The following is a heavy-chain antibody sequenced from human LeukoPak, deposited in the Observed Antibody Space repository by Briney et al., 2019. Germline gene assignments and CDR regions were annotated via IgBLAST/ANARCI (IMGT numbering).Heavy chain of an antibody. J-gene: IGHJ4*02. CDR1: GITLSNYG. V-gene: IGHV3-23*01. Sequence: PGGSLRLSCAVSGITLSNYGMSWVRQAPGKGLEWVAGIRDSGGRTNYADSVKGRFTISRDNPKTTLYLQMNSLRPEDTAVYFCAKRGVVIRVILVGFHQEAYYFDSWGQGVLVTVSS. CDR2: IRDSGGRT. CDR3: AKRGVVIRVILVGFHQEAYYFDS. D-gene: IGHD3-22*01.